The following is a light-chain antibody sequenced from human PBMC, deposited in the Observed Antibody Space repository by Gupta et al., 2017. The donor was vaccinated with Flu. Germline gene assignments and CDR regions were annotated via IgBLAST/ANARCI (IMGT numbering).Light chain of an antibody. CDR1: SSDVGGYNY. Sequence: QSALTQPASVSGSPGQSIPISCIGTSSDVGGYNYVSWYQQHPGKAPKLMIYEVSNRPSGVSNRFSGSKSGNTASLTISGLQAEDEADYYCSSYTSSSTPWVFGGGTKLTVL. V-gene: IGLV2-14*01. CDR3: SSYTSSSTPWV. CDR2: EVS. J-gene: IGLJ3*02.